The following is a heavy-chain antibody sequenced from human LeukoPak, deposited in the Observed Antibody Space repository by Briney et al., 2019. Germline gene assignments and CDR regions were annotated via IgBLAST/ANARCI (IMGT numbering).Heavy chain of an antibody. Sequence: ASVKVSCKVSGYTLTELSTHWVRQAPGKGLEWMGGFDPEDGETIYAQKFQDRVTMTEDTATDTAYMELRSLRSEDTAMYYCATALRLEALDLWGHGTMVTVSS. J-gene: IGHJ3*01. CDR3: ATALRLEALDL. V-gene: IGHV1-24*01. D-gene: IGHD3-16*01. CDR1: GYTLTELS. CDR2: FDPEDGET.